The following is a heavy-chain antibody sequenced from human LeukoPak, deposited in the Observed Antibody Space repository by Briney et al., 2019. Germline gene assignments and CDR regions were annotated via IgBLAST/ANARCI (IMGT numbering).Heavy chain of an antibody. D-gene: IGHD3-10*01. CDR3: AKAQLCSAIGSFDY. CDR2: ISSSSSNI. V-gene: IGHV3-48*04. J-gene: IGHJ4*02. CDR1: GFTFRNYG. Sequence: GGSLRLSCAASGFTFRNYGMNWVRQAPGKGLEWISYISSSSSNIFYADSVRGRFTTSRDNAKNSLYLQVNSLRAEDTAVYYCAKAQLCSAIGSFDYWGQGTLVTVS.